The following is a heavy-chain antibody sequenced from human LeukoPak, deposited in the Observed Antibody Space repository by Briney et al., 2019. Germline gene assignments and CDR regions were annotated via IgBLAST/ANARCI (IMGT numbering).Heavy chain of an antibody. V-gene: IGHV3-23*01. D-gene: IGHD4-17*01. Sequence: GGPLRLSCVASGFSFTTHAMGWVRQAPGKGLEWVSHISGSGGSTKYSDSVKGRFTISRDDSRNTLYLQMNSLRAEDTAVYYCARDPNGDYIGAFEFWGQGTMVTVSS. CDR1: GFSFTTHA. J-gene: IGHJ3*01. CDR2: ISGSGGST. CDR3: ARDPNGDYIGAFEF.